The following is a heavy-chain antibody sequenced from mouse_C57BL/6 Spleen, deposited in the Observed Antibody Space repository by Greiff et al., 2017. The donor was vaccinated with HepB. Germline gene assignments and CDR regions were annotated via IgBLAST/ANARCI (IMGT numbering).Heavy chain of an antibody. J-gene: IGHJ2*01. CDR1: GYTFTSYW. D-gene: IGHD1-1*01. CDR3: AGYYYGSRGYFDY. CDR2: IDPSDSYT. V-gene: IGHV1-50*01. Sequence: QVQLQQPGAELVKPGASVKLSCKASGYTFTSYWMQWVKQRPGQGLEWIGEIDPSDSYTNYNQKFKGKATLTVDTSSSTAYMQLSSLTSEDSAVYYCAGYYYGSRGYFDYWGQGTTLTVSS.